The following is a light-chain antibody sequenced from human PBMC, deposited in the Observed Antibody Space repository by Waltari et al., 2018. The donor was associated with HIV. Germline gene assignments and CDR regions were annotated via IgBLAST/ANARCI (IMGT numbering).Light chain of an antibody. CDR1: QEVNNW. CDR2: KAT. J-gene: IGKJ2*01. V-gene: IGKV1-5*03. CDR3: QQYNSDFYT. Sequence: DIQMTQSPSTLSASIGDRVTITCRASQEVNNWLAWYQQKPRKAPKLLIYKATTLEFGVLSRFSGSASGTEFTLIIDSLQPDDFATYYCQQYNSDFYTFGQGTRLEIK.